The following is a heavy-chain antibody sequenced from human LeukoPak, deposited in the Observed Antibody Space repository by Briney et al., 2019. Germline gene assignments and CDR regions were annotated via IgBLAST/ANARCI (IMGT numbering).Heavy chain of an antibody. CDR1: GGSISSYY. D-gene: IGHD6-6*01. CDR2: IYTSGST. J-gene: IGHJ5*02. V-gene: IGHV4-4*09. CDR3: ARLAEYSSSSWFDP. Sequence: SETLSLTCTVSGGSISSYYWSWIRQPPGKGLEWIGYIYTSGSTNYTPSLKSRVTISVDTSKNQFSLKLSSVTAADTAVYYCARLAEYSSSSWFDPWGQGTLVTVSS.